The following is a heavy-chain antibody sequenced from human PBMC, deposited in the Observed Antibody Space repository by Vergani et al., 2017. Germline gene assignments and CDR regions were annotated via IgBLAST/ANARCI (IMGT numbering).Heavy chain of an antibody. CDR3: ARETRVDITMRHFDY. V-gene: IGHV4-39*02. J-gene: IGHJ4*02. D-gene: IGHD3-22*01. Sequence: QLHLQESGPGLVKPSETLSLTCTVSGGSITSSSYYWGWIRQPPGKGLEWIGNIYHSGGAYYNPSLKGRVTISVDTSKNQFSLKLSSVTAADTAVYYCARETRVDITMRHFDYWGQGTLVTVSS. CDR1: GGSITSSSYY. CDR2: IYHSGGA.